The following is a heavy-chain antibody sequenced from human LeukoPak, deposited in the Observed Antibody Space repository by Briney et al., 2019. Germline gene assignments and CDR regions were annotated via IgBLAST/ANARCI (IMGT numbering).Heavy chain of an antibody. J-gene: IGHJ4*02. CDR3: ARGRLWTWDY. CDR1: SASISTYH. D-gene: IGHD4/OR15-4a*01. V-gene: IGHV4-59*08. Sequence: SETLSLTCTVSSASISTYHWTWLRQPPGKGLEWIGYINYSESTNYNPSLKSRVTISIDTSKNQFSLKLTSVTAADTAVYYCARGRLWTWDYWGQGALVTVSS. CDR2: INYSEST.